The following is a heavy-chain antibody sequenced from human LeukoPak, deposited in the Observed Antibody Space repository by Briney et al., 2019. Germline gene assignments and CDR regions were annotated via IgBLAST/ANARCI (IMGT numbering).Heavy chain of an antibody. D-gene: IGHD3-22*01. Sequence: GGSLRLSCATSGFTFSSIWMSWVRQAPGKGLEWVAVIWYDGSNKYYADSVKGRFTISRDNSKNTLYLQMNSLRAEDTAVYYCARTYYYDSSGYYALGYWGQGTLVTVSS. CDR2: IWYDGSNK. J-gene: IGHJ4*02. CDR3: ARTYYYDSSGYYALGY. CDR1: GFTFSSIW. V-gene: IGHV3-33*08.